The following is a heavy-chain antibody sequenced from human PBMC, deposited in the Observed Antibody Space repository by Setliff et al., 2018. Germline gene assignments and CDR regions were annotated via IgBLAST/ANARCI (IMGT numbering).Heavy chain of an antibody. Sequence: ASVKVSCKASGGTFSSYGISWVRQAPGQRLEWMGWINAANGNTKYSQKFQGRVTITRDTSASTVYMELSSLRDEDTAVYYCANAEVVVAPWGQGTLVTVSS. CDR3: ANAEVVVAP. CDR2: INAANGNT. D-gene: IGHD2-15*01. V-gene: IGHV1-3*01. CDR1: GGTFSSYG. J-gene: IGHJ4*02.